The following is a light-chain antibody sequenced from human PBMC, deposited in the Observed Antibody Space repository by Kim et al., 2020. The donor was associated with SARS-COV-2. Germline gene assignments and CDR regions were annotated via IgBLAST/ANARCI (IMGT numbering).Light chain of an antibody. Sequence: SASVGDRVTITCRTSQTISNYLNWYQQKPGKAPKLLIYAASNLQSGVPSRFSGSGSGTDFTLTISSLQSEDFVTYYCQQSYSTPRTFGQGTKLEI. CDR3: QQSYSTPRT. V-gene: IGKV1-39*01. J-gene: IGKJ2*02. CDR2: AAS. CDR1: QTISNY.